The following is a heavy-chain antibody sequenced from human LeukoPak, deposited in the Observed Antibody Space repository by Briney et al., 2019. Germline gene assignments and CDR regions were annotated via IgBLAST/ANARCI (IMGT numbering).Heavy chain of an antibody. CDR3: ARGLQLHDAFDI. V-gene: IGHV3-21*01. CDR1: GFTFSSYS. CDR2: ISSSSCYI. Sequence: GGSLRLSCAASGFTFSSYSMNWVRQAPGKGLEWVSSISSSSCYIYYADSVKGRFTISRDNAKNSLYLQMNSPRAEDTAVYHCARGLQLHDAFDIWGQGTMVTVSS. D-gene: IGHD5-18*01. J-gene: IGHJ3*02.